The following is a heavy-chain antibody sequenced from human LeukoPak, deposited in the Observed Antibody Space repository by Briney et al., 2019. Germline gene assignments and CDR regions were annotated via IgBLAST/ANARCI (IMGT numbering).Heavy chain of an antibody. J-gene: IGHJ3*02. V-gene: IGHV4-4*02. Sequence: PSGTLSLTCAVSGGSISSIDWWSWVRQPPGKELEWIGEIYHGGSTNYSPSLKSRVTIAVDKSKNQFSLKLNSVTAADTAVYYCACLTTADAFDIWGQGTMVTVSS. CDR1: GGSISSIDW. D-gene: IGHD3-22*01. CDR2: IYHGGST. CDR3: ACLTTADAFDI.